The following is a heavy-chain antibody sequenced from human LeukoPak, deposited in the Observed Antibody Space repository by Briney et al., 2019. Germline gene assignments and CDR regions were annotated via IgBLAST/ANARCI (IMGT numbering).Heavy chain of an antibody. CDR2: MNPNSGNT. CDR1: GYTFTSYD. CDR3: ARDQGVATHYFDY. Sequence: ASVKVSCKASGYTFTSYDINWVRQATGQGLEWMGWMNPNSGNTGYAQKFQGRVTMTRDTSTSTVYMELSSLRSEDTAVYYCARDQGVATHYFDYWGQGTLVTVSS. V-gene: IGHV1-8*02. D-gene: IGHD2-15*01. J-gene: IGHJ4*02.